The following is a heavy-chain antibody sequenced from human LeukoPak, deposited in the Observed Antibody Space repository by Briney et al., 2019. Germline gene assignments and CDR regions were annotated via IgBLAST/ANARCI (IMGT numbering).Heavy chain of an antibody. Sequence: GASVKVSCKASGYTFTSYDINWVRQATGQGLEWMGWTNPNSGNTGYAQKFQGRVTMTRNTSISTAYMELSSLRSEDTAVYYCARAFSLLIAGAFDPWGQGTLVTVSS. D-gene: IGHD6-19*01. CDR1: GYTFTSYD. J-gene: IGHJ5*02. CDR3: ARAFSLLIAGAFDP. CDR2: TNPNSGNT. V-gene: IGHV1-8*01.